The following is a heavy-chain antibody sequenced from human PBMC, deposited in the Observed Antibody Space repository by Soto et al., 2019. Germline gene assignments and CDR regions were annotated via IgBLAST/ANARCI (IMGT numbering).Heavy chain of an antibody. D-gene: IGHD1-7*01. V-gene: IGHV3-21*01. CDR3: ATKMPGTTYFNY. CDR2: ISGRSRI. Sequence: GGSLRLSCAASGFTFTRYSMNWVRQAPGKGLDWVSAISGRSRIYYADSVKGRFTISRDNAKNSLFLQMNSLRAEDTAIYYCATKMPGTTYFNYWGRGTLVTVSS. CDR1: GFTFTRYS. J-gene: IGHJ4*02.